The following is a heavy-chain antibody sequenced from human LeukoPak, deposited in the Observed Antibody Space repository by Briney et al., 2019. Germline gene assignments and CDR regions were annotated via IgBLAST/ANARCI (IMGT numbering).Heavy chain of an antibody. V-gene: IGHV3-23*01. J-gene: IGHJ4*02. CDR3: AKEVEGEWELLSY. Sequence: GGSLRLSCAASGFTFSSYAMSWVRQAPGKGLEWVSAISGSGGSTYYADSVEGRFTISRDKSKNTLYLQMNSLRAEDTAVYYCAKEVEGEWELLSYWGQGTLVTVSS. D-gene: IGHD1-26*01. CDR1: GFTFSSYA. CDR2: ISGSGGST.